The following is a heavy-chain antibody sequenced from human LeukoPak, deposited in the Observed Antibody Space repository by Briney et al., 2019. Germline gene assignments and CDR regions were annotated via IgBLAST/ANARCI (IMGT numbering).Heavy chain of an antibody. D-gene: IGHD1-14*01. J-gene: IGHJ6*02. Sequence: SETLSLTCAVSGGSISSGGYSWSWIRQPPGKGLEWIGYIYHSGSTYYNPSLKSRVTISVDRSKNQFSLKLSSVTAADTAVYYCARGGPDGPHYYYAMDVWGQGTTVTVSS. CDR2: IYHSGST. CDR1: GGSISSGGYS. CDR3: ARGGPDGPHYYYAMDV. V-gene: IGHV4-30-2*01.